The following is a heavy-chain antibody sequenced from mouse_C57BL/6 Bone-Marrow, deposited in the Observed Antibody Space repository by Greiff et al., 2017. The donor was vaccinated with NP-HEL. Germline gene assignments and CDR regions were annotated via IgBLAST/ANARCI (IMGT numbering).Heavy chain of an antibody. CDR2: IWTGGGT. CDR3: ARSVYYDYDAWFAY. J-gene: IGHJ3*01. CDR1: GFSLTSYA. D-gene: IGHD2-4*01. V-gene: IGHV2-9-1*01. Sequence: QVQLKESGPGLVAPSQSLSITCTVSGFSLTSYAISWVRQPPGKGLEWLGVIWTGGGTTYNSALKSRLSISKDNTKSQVFLKMNSLQTDDTARDYCARSVYYDYDAWFAYWGQGTLVTVSA.